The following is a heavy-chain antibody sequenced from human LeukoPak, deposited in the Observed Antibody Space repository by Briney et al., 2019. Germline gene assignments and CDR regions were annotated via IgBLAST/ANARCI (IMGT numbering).Heavy chain of an antibody. CDR1: GFTFGNCA. CDR3: AKGAYSSSWANWFDP. D-gene: IGHD6-13*01. V-gene: IGHV3-9*01. CDR2: LSWNSGSI. Sequence: PGGSLRLSCAASGFTFGNCAMHWVRQAPGKGLEWVSGLSWNSGSINYADSVKGRFTISRDNAKNSLYLQMNSLRTEDTALYYCAKGAYSSSWANWFDPWGQGILVTVSS. J-gene: IGHJ5*02.